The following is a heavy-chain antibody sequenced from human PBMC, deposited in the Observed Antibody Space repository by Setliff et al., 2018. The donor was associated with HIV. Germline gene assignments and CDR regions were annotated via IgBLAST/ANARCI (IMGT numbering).Heavy chain of an antibody. V-gene: IGHV1-46*01. D-gene: IGHD1-26*01. CDR3: ARGWEGGMDY. CDR2: INPSGGST. CDR1: GYTFTRYF. J-gene: IGHJ4*02. Sequence: ASVKVSCKASGYTFTRYFMHCVRQAPGQGLEWLGMINPSGGSTWYAQKFQGRVTMTGDTSTNTLYMELSSLRSEDTAVYYSARGWEGGMDYWGQGTLVTVSS.